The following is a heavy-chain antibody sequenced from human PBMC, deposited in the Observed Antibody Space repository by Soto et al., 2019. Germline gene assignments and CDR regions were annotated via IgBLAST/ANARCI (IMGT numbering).Heavy chain of an antibody. CDR3: TRQNWNIDFDI. V-gene: IGHV3-23*01. D-gene: IGHD1-1*01. Sequence: GGSLRLSCAASGFTFSSYAMSWVRQAPGKGLEWVSAISGSGGSTYYADSVKGRFTISRDNSKNTAYLQMNSLKTEDTAVYYCTRQNWNIDFDIWGQGTMVTVSS. CDR1: GFTFSSYA. J-gene: IGHJ3*02. CDR2: ISGSGGST.